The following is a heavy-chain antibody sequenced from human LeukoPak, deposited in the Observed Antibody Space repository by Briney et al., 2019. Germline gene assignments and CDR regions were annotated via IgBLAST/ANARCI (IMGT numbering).Heavy chain of an antibody. CDR3: ASPRVLIHYYYGMDV. D-gene: IGHD3-16*01. Sequence: ASVKVSCKASGYTFTSYGISWVRQAPGQGLEWMGWISAYNGNTNYAQKLQGRVTMTTDTSTSTAYMELRSLRSDDTAVYYCASPRVLIHYYYGMDVWGQGTTVTVSS. J-gene: IGHJ6*02. CDR1: GYTFTSYG. V-gene: IGHV1-18*01. CDR2: ISAYNGNT.